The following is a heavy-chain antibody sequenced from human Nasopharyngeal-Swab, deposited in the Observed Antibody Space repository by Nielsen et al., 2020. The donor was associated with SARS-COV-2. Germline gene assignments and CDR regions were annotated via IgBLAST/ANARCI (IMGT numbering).Heavy chain of an antibody. V-gene: IGHV4-39*01. J-gene: IGHJ6*03. D-gene: IGHD6-13*01. Sequence: WIRQPPGKGLEWFGSIYYSGSTYYNPSLKSRVTISVDTSKNQFSLKLSSVTAADTAVYYCARIIAAAGTVGYMDVWGKGTTVTVSS. CDR3: ARIIAAAGTVGYMDV. CDR2: IYYSGST.